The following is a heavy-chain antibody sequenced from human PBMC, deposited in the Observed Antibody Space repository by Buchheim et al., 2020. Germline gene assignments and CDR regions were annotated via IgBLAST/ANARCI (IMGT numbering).Heavy chain of an antibody. CDR1: GFTFSRYA. CDR2: ISGSGGST. CDR3: AKDMLGRVGDYCDSSGYDY. D-gene: IGHD3-22*01. J-gene: IGHJ4*02. V-gene: IGHV3-23*01. Sequence: EVQLLESGRGLVQPGGSLRLSCAASGFTFSRYAMSWVRQAPGKGLEWVSAISGSGGSTYYADSVKGRFTISRDNSKNTLYLQMNSRRAEDTAVYYCAKDMLGRVGDYCDSSGYDYWGQGTL.